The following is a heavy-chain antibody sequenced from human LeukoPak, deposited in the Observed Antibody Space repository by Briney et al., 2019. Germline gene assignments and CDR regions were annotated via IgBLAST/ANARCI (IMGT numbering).Heavy chain of an antibody. V-gene: IGHV1-18*04. CDR3: ARGYYDILTGYYPFDY. CDR1: GYTFTGYY. CDR2: ISAYNGNT. D-gene: IGHD3-9*01. Sequence: ASVKVSCKASGYTFTGYYIHWVRQAPGQGLEWMGWISAYNGNTNYAQKLQGRVTMTTDTSASTAYMELRSLRSDDTAVYYCARGYYDILTGYYPFDYWGQGTLVTVSS. J-gene: IGHJ4*02.